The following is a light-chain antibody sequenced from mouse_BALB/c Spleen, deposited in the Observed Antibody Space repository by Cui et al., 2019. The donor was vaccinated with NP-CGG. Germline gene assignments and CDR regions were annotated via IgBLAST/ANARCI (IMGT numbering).Light chain of an antibody. CDR2: LTN. CDR3: ALWYSNHWV. CDR1: TGAVPTSHY. V-gene: IGLV1*01. Sequence: QAVLTQESALTTSPGETVTLTCRSSTGAVPTSHYVNCLQQHPHPLFTRLIGLTNNRAPGIPARFSGSLIGDKAALTITGAQTEDETIYFCALWYSNHWVFGGGTKLTVL. J-gene: IGLJ1*01.